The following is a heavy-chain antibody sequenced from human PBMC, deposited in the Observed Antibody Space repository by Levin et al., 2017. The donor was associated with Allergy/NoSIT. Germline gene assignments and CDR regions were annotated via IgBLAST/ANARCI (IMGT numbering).Heavy chain of an antibody. CDR2: TYYRSKWYN. Sequence: SQTLSLPCAISGDSVSSNSAAWNWIRQSPSRGLEWLGRTYYRSKWYNDYAVSVKSRITINPDTSKNQFSLQLNSVTPEDTAVYYCARDFRGSSKDIVVVPAAALGFDPWGQGTLVTVSS. D-gene: IGHD2-2*01. V-gene: IGHV6-1*01. CDR1: GDSVSSNSAA. J-gene: IGHJ5*02. CDR3: ARDFRGSSKDIVVVPAAALGFDP.